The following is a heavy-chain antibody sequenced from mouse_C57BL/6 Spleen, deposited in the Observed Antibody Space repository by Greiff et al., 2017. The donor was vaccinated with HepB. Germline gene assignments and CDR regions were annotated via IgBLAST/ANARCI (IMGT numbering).Heavy chain of an antibody. CDR1: GFSFNTYA. CDR2: IRSKSNNYAT. V-gene: IGHV10-1*01. Sequence: DVKLVESGGGLVQPKGSLKLSCAASGFSFNTYAMNWVRQAPGKGLEWVARIRSKSNNYATYYADSVKDRFTISRDDSESMLYLQMNNLKTEDTAMYYCVRQSNYYGSPWFAYWGQGTLVTVSA. D-gene: IGHD1-1*01. J-gene: IGHJ3*01. CDR3: VRQSNYYGSPWFAY.